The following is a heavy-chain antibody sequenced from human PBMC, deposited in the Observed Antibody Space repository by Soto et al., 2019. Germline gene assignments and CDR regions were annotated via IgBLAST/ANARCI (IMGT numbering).Heavy chain of an antibody. CDR1: GYTFTSYD. CDR3: ARVRGRRGYYYGMDV. J-gene: IGHJ6*02. D-gene: IGHD3-16*01. V-gene: IGHV1-8*01. Sequence: VSCKASGYTFTSYDINWVRQATGQGLEWMGWMNPNSGNTGYAQKFQGRVTMTRNTSISTAYMELSSLRSEDTAVYYCARVRGRRGYYYGMDVWGQGTTVTVSS. CDR2: MNPNSGNT.